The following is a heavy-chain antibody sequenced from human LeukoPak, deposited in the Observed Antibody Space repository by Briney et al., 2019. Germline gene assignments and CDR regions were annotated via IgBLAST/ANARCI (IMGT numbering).Heavy chain of an antibody. CDR3: ARDQRYAFDY. CDR2: IPTSTEST. Sequence: GGSLILSCATSESPFTDSPMNWLRQAPGKGLEWVSNIPTSTESTNYAIYADSVKGRATFSRDAAKNTLYLHMHSLRDDDTAVYYCARDQRYAFDYWGRGILVTVSS. D-gene: IGHD3-9*01. CDR1: ESPFTDSP. J-gene: IGHJ4*02. V-gene: IGHV3-48*02.